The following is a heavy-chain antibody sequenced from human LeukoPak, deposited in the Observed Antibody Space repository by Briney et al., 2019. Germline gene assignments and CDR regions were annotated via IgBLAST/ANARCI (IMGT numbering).Heavy chain of an antibody. J-gene: IGHJ4*02. Sequence: ASVKVSCKASGYTFTSYDINWVRQATGQGLEWMGWMNPNSGNTGYAQKFQGRVTVTRNTSISTAYMELSSLRSEDTAVYYCARGRSGSYRRTYFDYWGQGTLVTVSS. D-gene: IGHD1-26*01. CDR2: MNPNSGNT. CDR3: ARGRSGSYRRTYFDY. V-gene: IGHV1-8*03. CDR1: GYTFTSYD.